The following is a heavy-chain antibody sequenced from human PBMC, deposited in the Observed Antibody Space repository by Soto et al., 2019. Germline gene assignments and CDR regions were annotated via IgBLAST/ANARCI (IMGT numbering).Heavy chain of an antibody. Sequence: HPGGSLRLSCAASGFTFSSYAMSWVRQAPGKGLEWVSAISGSGGSTYYADSVKGRFTISRDNSKNTLYLQMNSLRAEDTAVYYCAKTLTSYYYDSSGYYYPDYWGQGTLVTVSS. J-gene: IGHJ4*02. CDR2: ISGSGGST. V-gene: IGHV3-23*01. CDR3: AKTLTSYYYDSSGYYYPDY. CDR1: GFTFSSYA. D-gene: IGHD3-22*01.